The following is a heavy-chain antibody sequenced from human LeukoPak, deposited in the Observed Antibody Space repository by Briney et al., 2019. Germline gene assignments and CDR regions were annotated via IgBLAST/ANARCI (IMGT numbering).Heavy chain of an antibody. V-gene: IGHV1-3*01. Sequence: ASVKVSCKASGYTFTSYAMHWVRQAPGQRLEWMGWINAGNGNTEYSQKFQGRVTITRDTSASTAYMELSSLRSEDTAVYYCARDLDSSREDVWGQGTTVTVSS. CDR1: GYTFTSYA. CDR2: INAGNGNT. CDR3: ARDLDSSREDV. D-gene: IGHD3-22*01. J-gene: IGHJ6*02.